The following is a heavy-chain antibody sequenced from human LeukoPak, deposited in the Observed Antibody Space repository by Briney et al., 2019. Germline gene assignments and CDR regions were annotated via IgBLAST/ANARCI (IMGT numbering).Heavy chain of an antibody. Sequence: SSQTLSLTCTVSGGSISSGSYYWSWIRQPAGKGLEWIGRIYTSGSTNYNPSLKSRVTMSVDTSKNQFSLKLSSVTAADTAVYYCARGLVDSSGYSRGAANYYYYMDVWGKGTTVTVSS. CDR3: ARGLVDSSGYSRGAANYYYYMDV. V-gene: IGHV4-61*02. CDR1: GGSISSGSYY. CDR2: IYTSGST. J-gene: IGHJ6*03. D-gene: IGHD3-22*01.